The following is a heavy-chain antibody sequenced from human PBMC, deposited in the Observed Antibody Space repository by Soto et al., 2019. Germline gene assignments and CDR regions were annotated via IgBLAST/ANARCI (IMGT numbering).Heavy chain of an antibody. CDR2: INPNSGDT. Sequence: GASVKVSCKASGYTFTGYYVHWVRQAPGQGLEWMGWINPNSGDTYLAQRFQGRVTMNRDTSIGTAYMELRGLTSDDTAEYYCAKGGAIVAFVTMLYLYNATHVSCPGTIVTL. J-gene: IGHJ6*02. CDR3: AKGGAIVAFVTMLYLYNATHV. V-gene: IGHV1-2*02. CDR1: GYTFTGYY. D-gene: IGHD3-16*01.